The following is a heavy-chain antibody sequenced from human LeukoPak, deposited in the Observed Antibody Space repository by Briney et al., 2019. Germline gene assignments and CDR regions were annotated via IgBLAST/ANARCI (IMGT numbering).Heavy chain of an antibody. V-gene: IGHV4-59*02. J-gene: IGHJ4*02. CDR1: GGSVRGCY. CDR2: VYYSGST. D-gene: IGHD2-15*01. CDR3: ARIHRYCSGGACYVLDN. Sequence: MASETLSLTCVASGGSVRGCYWGWIRQPPGRGLEWLGYVYYSGSTNYNRSFKSRITISVDTSRNQFSLQLSSVTAADTAVYYCARIHRYCSGGACYVLDNWGQGTLVAVSS.